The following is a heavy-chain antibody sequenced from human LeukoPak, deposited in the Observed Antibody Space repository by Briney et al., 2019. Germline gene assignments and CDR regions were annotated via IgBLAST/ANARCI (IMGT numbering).Heavy chain of an antibody. J-gene: IGHJ4*02. CDR3: ARDLAGVAAAGPHGDY. V-gene: IGHV7-4-1*01. CDR1: GYTFTSYA. CDR2: INTNTGNP. Sequence: GASVKVSCKASGYTFTSYAMNWVRQAPGQGLEWMGWINTNTGNPTYAQGFTGRFVFSLDTSVSTAYLQIGSLKAEDTAVYYCARDLAGVAAAGPHGDYWGQGTLVTVSS. D-gene: IGHD6-13*01.